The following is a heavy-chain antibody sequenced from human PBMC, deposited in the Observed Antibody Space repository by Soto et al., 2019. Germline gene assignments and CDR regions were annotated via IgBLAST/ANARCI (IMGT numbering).Heavy chain of an antibody. CDR1: GFTFTSSA. CDR2: IVVGSGNT. V-gene: IGHV1-58*01. J-gene: IGHJ4*02. D-gene: IGHD1-26*01. Sequence: SVKVSCKASGFTFTSSAVQWVRQARGQRLEWIGWIVVGSGNTNYAQKFQERVTITRDMSTSTAYMELSSLRSEDTAVYYCAAAPTRFSYYGPFYFDYWGQGTLVTVSS. CDR3: AAAPTRFSYYGPFYFDY.